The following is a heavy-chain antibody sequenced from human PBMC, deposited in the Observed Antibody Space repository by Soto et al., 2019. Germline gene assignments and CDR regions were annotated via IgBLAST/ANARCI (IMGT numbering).Heavy chain of an antibody. D-gene: IGHD6-19*01. Sequence: GASVKVSCKASGGTFSSYAISWVRQAPGQGLEWMGGIIPIFGTANYAQKFQGRVTITADKSTSTAYMELSSLRSEDTAVYYCARDLNGIAVAGTEGDYWGQGTLVTVSS. V-gene: IGHV1-69*06. J-gene: IGHJ4*02. CDR2: IIPIFGTA. CDR3: ARDLNGIAVAGTEGDY. CDR1: GGTFSSYA.